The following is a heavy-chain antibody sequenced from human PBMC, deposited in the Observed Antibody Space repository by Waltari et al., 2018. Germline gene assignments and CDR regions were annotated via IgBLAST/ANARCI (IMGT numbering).Heavy chain of an antibody. CDR3: AQWNAPNRCFDS. D-gene: IGHD1-1*01. CDR2: GHNNGGT. CDR1: GGSISSYF. V-gene: IGHV4-59*12. Sequence: QVQLQESGPGLVEPSETVSLTCGVSGGSISSYFWNWIRQPPGKGLEWIGYGHNNGGTKYNPSLKSRATISVDRSTNQVSLRLTSTTTADTAVYYCAQWNAPNRCFDSWGQGTLVTVSS. J-gene: IGHJ4*02.